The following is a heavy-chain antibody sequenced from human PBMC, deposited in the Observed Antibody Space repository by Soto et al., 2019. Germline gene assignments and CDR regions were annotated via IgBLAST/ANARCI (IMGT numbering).Heavy chain of an antibody. CDR1: GFTFTSSA. D-gene: IGHD3-3*01. J-gene: IGHJ6*02. V-gene: IGHV1-58*01. Sequence: GASVKVSCKASGFTFTSSAVQWVRQARGQRLEWIGWIVVGSGNTNYAQKFQGQVTISADKSISTAYLQWSSLKASDTAMYYCARQASTIFGVVKDYYYYYGMDVWGQGTTVTVSS. CDR3: ARQASTIFGVVKDYYYYYGMDV. CDR2: IVVGSGNT.